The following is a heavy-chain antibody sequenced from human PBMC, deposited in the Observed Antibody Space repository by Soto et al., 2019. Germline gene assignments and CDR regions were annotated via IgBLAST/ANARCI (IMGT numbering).Heavy chain of an antibody. Sequence: SETLSLTCAVYGGSFSVYSWSWIRQPPGKGLEWIGDINHSGMTHYNPSLVSRFSMSVDSSKNQFSLKLNSVTAADTAVYYCARARLPFPYYFDYWGQGTLVTVSS. V-gene: IGHV4-34*01. CDR2: INHSGMT. J-gene: IGHJ4*02. CDR1: GGSFSVYS. CDR3: ARARLPFPYYFDY. D-gene: IGHD6-25*01.